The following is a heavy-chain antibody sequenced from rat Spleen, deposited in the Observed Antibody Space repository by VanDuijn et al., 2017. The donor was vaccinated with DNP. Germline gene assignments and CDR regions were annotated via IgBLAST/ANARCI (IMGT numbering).Heavy chain of an antibody. CDR3: AGRPPPTRGPFDY. J-gene: IGHJ3*01. CDR1: GFTFSDYY. CDR2: ISPSGGST. Sequence: EVQLVESGGGLVQPGRSLKLSCAASGFTFSDYYMAWVRQAPTKGLEWVATISPSGGSTYYRDSVKGRVTLSRDNAKSTLYLQMDSLRSEDTATYYCAGRPPPTRGPFDYWGQGTLVTVSS. D-gene: IGHD1-4*01. V-gene: IGHV5-25*01.